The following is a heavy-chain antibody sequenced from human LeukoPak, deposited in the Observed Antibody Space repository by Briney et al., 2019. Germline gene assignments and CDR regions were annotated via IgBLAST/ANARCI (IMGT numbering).Heavy chain of an antibody. J-gene: IGHJ6*03. CDR3: ARGSAPDYYGSGRDYYYYMDV. V-gene: IGHV3-20*04. CDR1: GFTFDDYG. D-gene: IGHD3-10*01. Sequence: GGSLRLSCAASGFTFDDYGMSWVRQAPGKGLKWVSGINWSGGSTGYADSVKGRFTISRDNAKNSLYLQMNSLRAEDTALYYCARGSAPDYYGSGRDYYYYMDVWGKGTTVTVSS. CDR2: INWSGGST.